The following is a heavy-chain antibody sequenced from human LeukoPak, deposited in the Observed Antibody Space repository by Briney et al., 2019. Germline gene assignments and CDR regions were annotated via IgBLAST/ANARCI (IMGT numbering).Heavy chain of an antibody. J-gene: IGHJ5*02. CDR1: GFTFSSYA. CDR3: ARDMSPSRIVWFDH. D-gene: IGHD6-13*01. Sequence: GGSLRLSCAASGFTFSSYAMHWVRQAPGKGLEWVAVISYDGSNKYYADSVKGRFTISRDNSKNTLYLQMNSLRAEDTAVYYCARDMSPSRIVWFDHWGQGTLVTVSS. CDR2: ISYDGSNK. V-gene: IGHV3-30*04.